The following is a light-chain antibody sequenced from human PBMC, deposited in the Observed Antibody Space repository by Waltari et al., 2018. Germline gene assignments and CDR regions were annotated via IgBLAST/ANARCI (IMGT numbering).Light chain of an antibody. V-gene: IGKV3-15*01. J-gene: IGKJ2*01. Sequence: EIVMAQSPASLSVSPGERAIFSCRASQSVTTNVAWYQQKPGQPPRLLIYGASTRATDIPARFSGSGSGTEFTLTITSPQSEDVGVYYCHQYNDGPPFNFGQGT. CDR3: HQYNDGPPFN. CDR1: QSVTTN. CDR2: GAS.